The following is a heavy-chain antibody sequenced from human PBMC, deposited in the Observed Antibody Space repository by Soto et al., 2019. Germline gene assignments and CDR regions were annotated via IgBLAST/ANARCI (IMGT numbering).Heavy chain of an antibody. Sequence: QVQLVQSGAEVKKPGASVKVSCKASGYTFTSYDINWVRQATGQGLEWMGWMNPNSGNTGYAQKFQGRVTMIRNTSISTAYMELSSLRSEDTAVYYCARVAYDSSGFYYYGMDVWGQGTTVTVSS. D-gene: IGHD3-22*01. V-gene: IGHV1-8*01. CDR2: MNPNSGNT. CDR1: GYTFTSYD. J-gene: IGHJ6*02. CDR3: ARVAYDSSGFYYYGMDV.